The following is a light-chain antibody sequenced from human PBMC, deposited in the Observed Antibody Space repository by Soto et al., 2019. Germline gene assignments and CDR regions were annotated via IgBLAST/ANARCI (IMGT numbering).Light chain of an antibody. CDR1: NSNIGSNT. CDR2: YDN. V-gene: IGLV1-44*01. J-gene: IGLJ1*01. CDR3: QSYDIGLTGFYV. Sequence: QSVLTQPPSASGTPGQRVTISCSGSNSNIGSNTVNWYQQLPGTAPKLLIYYDNLRPSGVPDRISGSKSGTSASLAISGLQAEDEADYYCQSYDIGLTGFYVSGTGTKVTVL.